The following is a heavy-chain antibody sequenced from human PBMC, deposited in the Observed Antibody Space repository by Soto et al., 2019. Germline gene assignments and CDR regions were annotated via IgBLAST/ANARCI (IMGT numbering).Heavy chain of an antibody. Sequence: SETLSLTCTVSGGSISSYYWSWIRQPPGKGLEWIGYIYYSGSTNYNPSLKSRVTISVDTSKNQFSLKLSSVTAADTAVYYCARGVSHCSSTSCYHRFDPWGQGTLVTVSS. CDR1: GGSISSYY. J-gene: IGHJ5*02. CDR3: ARGVSHCSSTSCYHRFDP. CDR2: IYYSGST. V-gene: IGHV4-59*01. D-gene: IGHD2-2*01.